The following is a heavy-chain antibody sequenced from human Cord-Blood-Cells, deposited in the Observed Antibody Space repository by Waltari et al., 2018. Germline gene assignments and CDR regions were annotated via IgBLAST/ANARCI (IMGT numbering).Heavy chain of an antibody. V-gene: IGHV3-15*01. D-gene: IGHD2-8*02. CDR1: GFTFSNAW. CDR3: TTAHPPDIVLVVYAIEYYFDY. Sequence: EVQLVESGGGLVKPGGSLRLSCAASGFTFSNAWMSWVRQAPGKGLEWVGRIKSKTDGGTTDYAAPVKGRFTISRDDSKNTLYLQMNSLKTEDTAVYYCTTAHPPDIVLVVYAIEYYFDYWGQGTLVTVSS. J-gene: IGHJ4*02. CDR2: IKSKTDGGTT.